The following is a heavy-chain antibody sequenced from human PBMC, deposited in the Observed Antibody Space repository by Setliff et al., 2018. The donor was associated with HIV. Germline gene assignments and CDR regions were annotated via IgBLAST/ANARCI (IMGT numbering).Heavy chain of an antibody. CDR2: INPNSGGT. J-gene: IGHJ2*01. Sequence: ASVKVSCRAAGYSFAAYYIHWVRQAPGQGLEWMGWINPNSGGTNYAQKFQGRVTLTRDTSISTANMELSGLRSDDTAVYYCARDPALTYSGYVYWYFDLWGRGTLVTVSS. CDR1: GYSFAAYY. D-gene: IGHD5-12*01. CDR3: ARDPALTYSGYVYWYFDL. V-gene: IGHV1-2*02.